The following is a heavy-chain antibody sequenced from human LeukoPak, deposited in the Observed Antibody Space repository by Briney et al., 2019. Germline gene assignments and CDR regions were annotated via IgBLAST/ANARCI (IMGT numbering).Heavy chain of an antibody. V-gene: IGHV3-30*02. Sequence: QAGGSLRLSCAASGFTFSSYAMRWVRQAPGKGLEWVSFIRYDGSNKFYADSVKGRFAISRGTSKITVYLQMNSLRTEDSAMYYCAKAGYCATAGCHDYYYMDVWGRGTAVTVSS. CDR2: IRYDGSNK. D-gene: IGHD2-8*01. CDR3: AKAGYCATAGCHDYYYMDV. CDR1: GFTFSSYA. J-gene: IGHJ6*03.